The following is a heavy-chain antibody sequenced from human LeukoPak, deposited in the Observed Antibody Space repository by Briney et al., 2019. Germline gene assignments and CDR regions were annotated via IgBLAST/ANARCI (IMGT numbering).Heavy chain of an antibody. V-gene: IGHV4-59*01. CDR2: IYYGGST. D-gene: IGHD3-22*01. CDR1: GGSISSYY. Sequence: SQTLSLTCTVSGGSISSYYWSWIRQPPGKGLEWIGYIYYGGSTDYNPSLKSRVTISKDTSKTQFSLRLSSVTAADTAVYYCARARLDSSGRFDYWGQGTLVTVSS. CDR3: ARARLDSSGRFDY. J-gene: IGHJ4*02.